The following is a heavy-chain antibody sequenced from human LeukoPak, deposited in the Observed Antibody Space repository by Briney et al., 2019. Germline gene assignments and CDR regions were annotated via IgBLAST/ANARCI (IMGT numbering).Heavy chain of an antibody. V-gene: IGHV4-31*03. CDR2: IYYSGST. J-gene: IGHJ6*03. CDR3: ARVGGGYSGYDYYYYYYMDV. CDR1: GGSISSGGYY. Sequence: SQTLSLTCTVSGGSISSGGYYWSWIRQHPGKGLEWIGYIYYSGSTYYNPSLKSRVTISVDTSKNQFSLKLSSVTAADTAVYYCARVGGGYSGYDYYYYYYMDVWGKGTTVTVSS. D-gene: IGHD5-12*01.